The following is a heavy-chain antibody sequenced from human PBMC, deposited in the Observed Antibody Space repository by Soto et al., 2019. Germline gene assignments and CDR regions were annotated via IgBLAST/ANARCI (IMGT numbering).Heavy chain of an antibody. CDR3: ARAEVAVAGSGWFDA. CDR2: IFYSGST. Sequence: SETLSLTCTVSGDSITSGDYYWSWVRQPHGKGLEWIGYIFYSGSTYYKASLKSRVTISLDMSRNQFSLKLTSVTAADTAVYYCARAEVAVAGSGWFDAWGHGTLVTVSS. D-gene: IGHD6-19*01. J-gene: IGHJ5*01. CDR1: GDSITSGDYY. V-gene: IGHV4-30-4*01.